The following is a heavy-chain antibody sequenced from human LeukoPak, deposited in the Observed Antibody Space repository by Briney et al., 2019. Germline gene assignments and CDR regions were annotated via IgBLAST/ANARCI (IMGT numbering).Heavy chain of an antibody. Sequence: ASVKVSCKASGYTFTSYGISWVRQAPGQGLEWMGWISAYSGNTNYAQKLQGRVTMTTDTSTSTAYMELRSLRSDDTAVYYCARDLGRGYDYGMDVWGQGTTVTVSS. CDR3: ARDLGRGYDYGMDV. J-gene: IGHJ6*02. CDR1: GYTFTSYG. V-gene: IGHV1-18*01. CDR2: ISAYSGNT.